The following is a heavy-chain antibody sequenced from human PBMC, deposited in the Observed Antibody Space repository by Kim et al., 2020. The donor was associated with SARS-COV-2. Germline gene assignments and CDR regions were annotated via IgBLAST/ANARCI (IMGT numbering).Heavy chain of an antibody. CDR2: IWYDGSNK. CDR3: ARDGPYESGSGSYVGSYYYYGMDV. V-gene: IGHV3-33*01. Sequence: GGSLRLSCAASGFTFSSYGMHWVRQAPGKGLEWVAVIWYDGSNKYYADSVKGRFTISRDNSKNTLYLQMNSLRAEDTAVYYCARDGPYESGSGSYVGSYYYYGMDVWGQGTTVTVSS. J-gene: IGHJ6*02. CDR1: GFTFSSYG. D-gene: IGHD3-10*01.